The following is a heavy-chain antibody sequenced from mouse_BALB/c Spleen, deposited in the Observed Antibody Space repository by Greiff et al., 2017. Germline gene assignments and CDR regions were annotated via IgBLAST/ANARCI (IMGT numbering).Heavy chain of an antibody. CDR3: ARGITTVDYFDY. Sequence: VQLQESGAELVRPGVSVKISCKGSGYTFTDYAMHWVKQSHAKSLEWIGVISTYYGDASYNQKFKGKATMTVDKSSSTAYMELARLTSEDSAIYYCARGITTVDYFDYWGQGTTLTVSS. J-gene: IGHJ2*01. V-gene: IGHV1S137*01. D-gene: IGHD1-1*01. CDR1: GYTFTDYA. CDR2: ISTYYGDA.